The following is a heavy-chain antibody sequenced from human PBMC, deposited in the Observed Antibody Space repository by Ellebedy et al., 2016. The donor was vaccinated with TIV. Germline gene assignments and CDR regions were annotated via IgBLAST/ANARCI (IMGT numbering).Heavy chain of an antibody. D-gene: IGHD3-10*01. CDR1: GFTFSSYG. J-gene: IGHJ3*02. CDR3: ARGGFGELLGFPDAFDI. CDR2: IWYDGSNK. V-gene: IGHV3-33*08. Sequence: GESLKISXAASGFTFSSYGMHWVRQAPGKGPEWVAVIWYDGSNKYYADSVKGRFTISRDNSKNTLYLQMNSLRAEDTAVYYCARGGFGELLGFPDAFDIWGQGTMVTVSS.